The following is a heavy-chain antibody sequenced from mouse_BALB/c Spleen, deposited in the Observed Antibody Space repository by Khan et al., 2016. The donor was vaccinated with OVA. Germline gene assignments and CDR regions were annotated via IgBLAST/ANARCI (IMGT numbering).Heavy chain of an antibody. D-gene: IGHD2-2*01. J-gene: IGHJ4*01. CDR1: GFTFSSFA. CDR3: ARSLVVSYGRDY. CDR2: ISTGGHYT. Sequence: EVELVESGGGVVKPGGSLKLSCSASGFTFSSFAMSWVRQTPEKRLEWVATISTGGHYTFYPDSVKGRFTISRDNARNTLYLQMSSLRSEDSAMFYCARSLVVSYGRDYWGQGTLVTVSS. V-gene: IGHV5-9-3*01.